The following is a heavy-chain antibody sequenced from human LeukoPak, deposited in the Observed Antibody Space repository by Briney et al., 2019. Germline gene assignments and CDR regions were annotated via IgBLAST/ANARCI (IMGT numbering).Heavy chain of an antibody. D-gene: IGHD3-22*01. Sequence: GGSLRLSCAASGFTFSSYGMHWVRQAPGKGLEWVAVISYDGSNKYYADSVKGRFTISRDNSKNTLYLQMNSLRAEDTAVYYCARASSGYDHFDYWGQGTLVTVSS. CDR3: ARASSGYDHFDY. V-gene: IGHV3-30*03. CDR2: ISYDGSNK. CDR1: GFTFSSYG. J-gene: IGHJ4*02.